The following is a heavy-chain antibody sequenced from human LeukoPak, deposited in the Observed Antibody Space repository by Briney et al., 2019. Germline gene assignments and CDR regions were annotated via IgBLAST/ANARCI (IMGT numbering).Heavy chain of an antibody. J-gene: IGHJ5*02. CDR1: GYTFTSYD. CDR3: ARTDNWFDP. Sequence: VASVNVSCTASGYTFTSYDINWVRQATGQGPEWMGWMNTNSGKTGYAQKFQGRVTMTRDTSISTAYMELSNLKSEDTAVYYCARTDNWFDPWGQGTLVIVSS. CDR2: MNTNSGKT. V-gene: IGHV1-8*01.